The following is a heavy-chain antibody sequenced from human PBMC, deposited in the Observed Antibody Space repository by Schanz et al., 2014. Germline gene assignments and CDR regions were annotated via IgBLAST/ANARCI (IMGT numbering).Heavy chain of an antibody. CDR1: RFTVTNAW. V-gene: IGHV4-31*02. CDR2: ISYSGRT. D-gene: IGHD3-16*01. Sequence: AHLVESGGGLVKPGGSLTLSCAASRFTVTNAWMSWVRQFPGKGLEWIGYISYSGRTYYSPSLKSRLTMSVDTSKNQFSLRLSSVTAADTAVYYCARHGGIPYYPMDVWGQGTTVTVS. J-gene: IGHJ6*02. CDR3: ARHGGIPYYPMDV.